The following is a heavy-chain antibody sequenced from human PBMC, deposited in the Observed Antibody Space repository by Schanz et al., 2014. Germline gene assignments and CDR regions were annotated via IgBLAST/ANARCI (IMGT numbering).Heavy chain of an antibody. J-gene: IGHJ4*02. V-gene: IGHV1-3*01. CDR1: GYTFISYG. Sequence: QVQLVQSGAEVKKPGASVKVSCKASGYTFISYGIKWVRQAPGQGLEWMGWINAGTGNTEYSQKFQGRVTITRDTLASTAYMEVSSLRSEDTAVYYCARTGSSNWYVFDYWGQGTLVTVSS. D-gene: IGHD6-13*01. CDR3: ARTGSSNWYVFDY. CDR2: INAGTGNT.